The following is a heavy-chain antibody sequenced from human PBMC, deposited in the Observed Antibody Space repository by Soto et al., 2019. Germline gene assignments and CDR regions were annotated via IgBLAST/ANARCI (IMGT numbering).Heavy chain of an antibody. CDR3: AKDRGGGWYAY. Sequence: GGSLRLSCAASGFTFSSYAMSWVRQAPGKGLEWVSAISGSGGSTYYADSVKGRFTISRDNSKNTLYLQMNSLRAEDTAVYYGAKDRGGGWYAYWGQGTLVTVSS. V-gene: IGHV3-23*01. J-gene: IGHJ4*02. CDR2: ISGSGGST. D-gene: IGHD6-19*01. CDR1: GFTFSSYA.